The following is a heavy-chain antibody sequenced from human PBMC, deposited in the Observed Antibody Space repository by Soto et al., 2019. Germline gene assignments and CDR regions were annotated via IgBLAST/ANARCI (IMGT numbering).Heavy chain of an antibody. CDR1: GYTFTSYG. D-gene: IGHD3-3*01. CDR3: ARDGMEDYDFWSSYSPYGMDV. V-gene: IGHV1-18*04. Sequence: ASVKVSCKASGYTFTSYGISWVRQAPGQGLEWMGWISAYNGNTNYAQKLQGRVTMTTDTSTSTAYMELRSLRSDDTAVYYCARDGMEDYDFWSSYSPYGMDVWGQGTTVTVSS. J-gene: IGHJ6*02. CDR2: ISAYNGNT.